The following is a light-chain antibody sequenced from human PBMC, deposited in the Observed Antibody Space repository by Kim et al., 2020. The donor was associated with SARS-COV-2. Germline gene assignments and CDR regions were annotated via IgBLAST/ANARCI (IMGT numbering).Light chain of an antibody. J-gene: IGLJ2*01. CDR2: QDT. V-gene: IGLV3-1*01. CDR3: QAWDSGVV. CDR1: KLGDKY. Sequence: SMPPGQTASMTCSGDKLGDKYACWYQQKPGHSPILVIYQDTKRPSGIPERFSGSKSGNTATLTISGTQAMDEADYYCQAWDSGVVFGGGTQLTVL.